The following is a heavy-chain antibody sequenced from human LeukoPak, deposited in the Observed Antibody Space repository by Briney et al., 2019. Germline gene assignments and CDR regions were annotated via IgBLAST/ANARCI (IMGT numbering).Heavy chain of an antibody. CDR3: ARDLSGYSDY. CDR1: GFTLSSYW. CDR2: ISDADGSIT. Sequence: GGSLRLSCAASGFTLSSYWLHWVRQAPGKGLVWVSRISDADGSITDYADSVRGRFTISRDTAKNTLYLEMNSLGAGDTAVYYCARDLSGYSDYWGQGTLVTVSS. V-gene: IGHV3-74*01. D-gene: IGHD2-15*01. J-gene: IGHJ4*02.